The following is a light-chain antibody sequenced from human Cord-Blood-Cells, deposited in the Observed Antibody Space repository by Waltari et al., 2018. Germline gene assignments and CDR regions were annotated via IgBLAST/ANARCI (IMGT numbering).Light chain of an antibody. V-gene: IGLV2-14*01. CDR1: RSDVGGYNS. J-gene: IGLJ3*02. CDR2: DVS. Sequence: QSALTQPASVSGSPGQSITISCPGTRSDVGGYNSVSWYQQHPGKAPKLMIYDVSKRPSGVSNRFSGSKSGNTASLTISGLQAEDEADYYCSSYTSSSTFEVFGGGTKLTVL. CDR3: SSYTSSSTFEV.